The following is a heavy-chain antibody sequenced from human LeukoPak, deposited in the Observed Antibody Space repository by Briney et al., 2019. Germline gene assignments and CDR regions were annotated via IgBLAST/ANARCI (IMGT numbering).Heavy chain of an antibody. V-gene: IGHV3-23*01. D-gene: IGHD3-10*01. CDR3: ASTTTSMVRGVIRC. CDR2: ISGSGDST. CDR1: GFTFSNYV. Sequence: GGSLRLSCAASGFTFSNYVMSWVRQAPGKGLEWVSGISGSGDSTYYADSVKGRFTISRDNSKNTLYLQMNSPRAEDTAVYYCASTTTSMVRGVIRCWGQGTLVTVSS. J-gene: IGHJ4*02.